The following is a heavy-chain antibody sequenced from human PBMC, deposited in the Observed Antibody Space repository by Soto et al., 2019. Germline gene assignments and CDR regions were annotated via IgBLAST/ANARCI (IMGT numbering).Heavy chain of an antibody. Sequence: PGGSLILSCAASGFTFSSYSINWVRQAPGKGLEWVSSISSSSSHIYYADSVKGRFTISRDNAKKSLYLQMNSLRGEDTAVYYSGSTTYNPSLKSRVTISVDTSKNQFSLKLSSVTAADTAVYYCARVPYYDILTGYYGVRDYYYFKDVWGKGTTVTVSS. CDR1: GFTFSSYS. CDR3: GSTTYNPSLKSRVTISVDTSKNQFSLKLSSVTAADTAVYYCARVPYYDILTGYYGVRDYYYFKDV. D-gene: IGHD3-10*01. J-gene: IGHJ6*03. V-gene: IGHV3-21*01. CDR2: ISSSSSHI.